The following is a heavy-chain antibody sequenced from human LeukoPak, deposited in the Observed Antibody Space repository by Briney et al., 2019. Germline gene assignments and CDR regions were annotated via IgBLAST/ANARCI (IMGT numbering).Heavy chain of an antibody. CDR1: GGSISSGGYS. CDR2: IYHSGST. V-gene: IGHV4-30-2*01. D-gene: IGHD3-10*01. J-gene: IGHJ4*02. Sequence: KSSQTLSLTCTVSGGSISSGGYSWSWIRQPPGKGLEWIGYIYHSGSTYYNPSLKSRVTISVDRSKNQFSLKLSSVTAADTAVYYCRGQKALAGYYFDYWGQGTLVTVSS. CDR3: RGQKALAGYYFDY.